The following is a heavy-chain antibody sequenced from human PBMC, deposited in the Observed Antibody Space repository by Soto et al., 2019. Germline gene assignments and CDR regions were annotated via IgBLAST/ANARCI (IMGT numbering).Heavy chain of an antibody. V-gene: IGHV1-69*13. D-gene: IGHD6-19*01. Sequence: SLQVSCKASGGTFSSYAISWVRQAPGQGLEWMGGIIPIFGTANYAQKFQGRVTITADESTSTAYMELSSLRSEDTAVYYCARDHSLAGAKYYYYYCGMDVWGQGTTVTVYS. J-gene: IGHJ6*02. CDR3: ARDHSLAGAKYYYYYCGMDV. CDR1: GGTFSSYA. CDR2: IIPIFGTA.